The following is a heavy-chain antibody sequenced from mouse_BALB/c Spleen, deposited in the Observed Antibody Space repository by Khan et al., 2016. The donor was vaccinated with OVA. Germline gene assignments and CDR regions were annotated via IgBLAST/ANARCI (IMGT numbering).Heavy chain of an antibody. V-gene: IGHV1-77*01. CDR2: IYPGSGNI. CDR3: ARLDSTSLDY. J-gene: IGHJ2*01. CDR1: GYTFTDHY. D-gene: IGHD6-2*01. Sequence: QVQLQQSGAELARPGASVKMSCKASGYTFTDHYITWVKQRTGQGLEWIGEIYPGSGNIFYNENFKGKATLTADKSASTAYLHLSSLTSEDSAGYFCARLDSTSLDYWGQGTTLTVSS.